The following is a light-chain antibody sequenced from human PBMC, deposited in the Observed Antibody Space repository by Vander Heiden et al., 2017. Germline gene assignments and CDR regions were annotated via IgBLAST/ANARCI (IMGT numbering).Light chain of an antibody. V-gene: IGKV1-39*01. Sequence: DIQMTQSPSSLSASVGDRVTITCRASQSISSYLNWYQQKPGKAPKLLIYAASSLQSGVPSRFSGSGSGTDFTLTISSLQPEDFATYYCQQIDSTPPITFGPGTRLEIK. CDR2: AAS. CDR3: QQIDSTPPIT. CDR1: QSISSY. J-gene: IGKJ5*01.